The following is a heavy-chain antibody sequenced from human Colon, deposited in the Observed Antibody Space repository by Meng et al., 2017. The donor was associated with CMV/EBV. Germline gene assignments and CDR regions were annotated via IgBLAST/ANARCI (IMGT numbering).Heavy chain of an antibody. CDR3: VRYYGAGSYFGDY. J-gene: IGHJ4*02. CDR2: IYTDGTT. D-gene: IGHD3-10*01. Sequence: GESLKISCAGSGFTVRSNYMSWVRQAPGKGLEWVSVIYTDGTTRYADSVKGRFIISSDNSKTTLYLQMNSLRAEDTAVYYCVRYYGAGSYFGDYWGQGTTVTVSS. V-gene: IGHV3-53*01. CDR1: GFTVRSNY.